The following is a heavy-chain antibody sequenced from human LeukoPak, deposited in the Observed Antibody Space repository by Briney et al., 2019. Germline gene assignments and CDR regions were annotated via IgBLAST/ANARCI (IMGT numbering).Heavy chain of an antibody. Sequence: GRSLRLSCAASGFTFSSYAMHWVRQAPGKGLEWVAVISYDGSNKYYADSVKGRFTISRDNSKNTLYLQMNSLRAEDTAVYYRARDVQESEDLPPPFDYWGQGTLVTVSS. CDR2: ISYDGSNK. J-gene: IGHJ4*02. CDR1: GFTFSSYA. D-gene: IGHD1-1*01. CDR3: ARDVQESEDLPPPFDY. V-gene: IGHV3-30*04.